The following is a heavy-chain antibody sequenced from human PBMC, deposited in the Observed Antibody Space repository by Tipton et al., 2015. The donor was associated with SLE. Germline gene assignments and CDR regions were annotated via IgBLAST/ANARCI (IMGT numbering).Heavy chain of an antibody. CDR2: IYYNGST. CDR1: GGSITSTTCF. D-gene: IGHD6-19*01. J-gene: IGHJ5*02. V-gene: IGHV4-39*01. CDR3: ARHLTQWLARGPIDP. Sequence: TLSLTCTVSGGSITSTTCFWGWIRQPPGKGLEWVGSIYYNGSTYNNPSLNSRVTISVDTSNNQFSLKLNSVTAADTAIYYCARHLTQWLARGPIDPWGQGTLVTVSS.